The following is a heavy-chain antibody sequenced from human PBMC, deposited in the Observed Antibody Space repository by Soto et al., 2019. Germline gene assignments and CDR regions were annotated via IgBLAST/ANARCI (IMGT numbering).Heavy chain of an antibody. CDR1: GFRFGDHY. V-gene: IGHV3-11*01. D-gene: IGHD3-16*01. CDR2: ISGDGSTQ. CDR3: AGDPFYYASGF. J-gene: IGHJ4*02. Sequence: VQLLESGGGLVQPGGSLRLSCAASGFRFGDHYMTWIRQAPGKGLEWVSKISGDGSTQYYADSVKGRFTVSRDNAKNSLYLQMNSLRAEDTALYYCAGDPFYYASGFWGQGTLVTVSS.